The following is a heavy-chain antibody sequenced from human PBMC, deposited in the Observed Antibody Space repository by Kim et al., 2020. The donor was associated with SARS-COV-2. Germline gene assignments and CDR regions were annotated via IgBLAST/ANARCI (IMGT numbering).Heavy chain of an antibody. Sequence: GGSLRLSCAASGFTFSSYAMHWVRQAPGKGLEWVAVISYDGSNKYYADSVKGRFTISRDNSKNTLYLQMNSLRAEDTAVYYCARDSHYGDQRFDYWGQGTLVTVSS. J-gene: IGHJ4*02. CDR3: ARDSHYGDQRFDY. CDR1: GFTFSSYA. D-gene: IGHD4-17*01. V-gene: IGHV3-30-3*01. CDR2: ISYDGSNK.